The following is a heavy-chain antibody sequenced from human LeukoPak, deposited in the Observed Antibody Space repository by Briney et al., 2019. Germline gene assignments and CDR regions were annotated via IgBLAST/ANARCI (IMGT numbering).Heavy chain of an antibody. J-gene: IGHJ6*02. Sequence: ASVKVSCKASGYTFTSYGISWVRQAPGQGLEWMGWISAYNGNTNYAQKLQGRVTMTTDTSTSTAYMELRSLRSDDTAVYYCARDQGSDFWSGYLGYGMDVWGQGTTVTVSS. CDR1: GYTFTSYG. CDR3: ARDQGSDFWSGYLGYGMDV. V-gene: IGHV1-18*01. D-gene: IGHD3-3*01. CDR2: ISAYNGNT.